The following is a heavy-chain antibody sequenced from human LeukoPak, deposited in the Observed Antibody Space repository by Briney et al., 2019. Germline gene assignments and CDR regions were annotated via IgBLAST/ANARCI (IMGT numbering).Heavy chain of an antibody. CDR2: IRYDGTNK. CDR3: AEDGILQWLLIPGTYFDY. J-gene: IGHJ4*02. V-gene: IGHV3-30*02. CDR1: GFTFSSYG. D-gene: IGHD3-3*01. Sequence: GGSLRLSCAASGFTFSSYGMHWVRQAPGKGLEWVAFIRYDGTNKDYADSVKGRFTISRDNSKNTLYLQINSLRAEDTAVYYCAEDGILQWLLIPGTYFDYWGQGILVTVSS.